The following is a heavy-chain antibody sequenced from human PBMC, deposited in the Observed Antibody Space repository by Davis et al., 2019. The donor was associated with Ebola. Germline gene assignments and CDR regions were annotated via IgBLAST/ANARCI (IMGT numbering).Heavy chain of an antibody. J-gene: IGHJ6*02. CDR1: QFTFSSYY. CDR3: HPCHYCSSTSCYAGFYYYYGMDV. CDR2: VNPNGGST. V-gene: IGHV3-25*04. Sequence: GGSLRLSCAASQFTFSSYYMNCVRQAPGNGLELVGQVNPNGGSTYLIDSGKDRFNTSRDNAKNTLHLQMNSLKTEDTALYLSHPCHYCSSTSCYAGFYYYYGMDVWGQGTTVTVSS. D-gene: IGHD2-2*01.